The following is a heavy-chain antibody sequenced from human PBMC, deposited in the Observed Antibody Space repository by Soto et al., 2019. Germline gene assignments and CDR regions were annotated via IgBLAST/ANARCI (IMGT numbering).Heavy chain of an antibody. CDR1: GGTFSSYA. Sequence: ASVKVSCKASGGTFSSYAISWVRQAPGQGLEWMGGIIPIFGTANYAQKFQGRVTITADESTSTAYMELSSLRSEDTAVYYCAREWKGLEGDTAMVSWFDPWGQGTLVTVSS. CDR2: IIPIFGTA. V-gene: IGHV1-69*13. CDR3: AREWKGLEGDTAMVSWFDP. D-gene: IGHD5-18*01. J-gene: IGHJ5*02.